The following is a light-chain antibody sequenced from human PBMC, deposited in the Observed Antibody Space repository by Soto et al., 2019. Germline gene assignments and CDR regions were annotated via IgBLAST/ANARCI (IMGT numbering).Light chain of an antibody. CDR3: QVWDSGSDHYV. J-gene: IGLJ1*01. CDR2: YDS. Sequence: SYELTQPPSVSVAPGKTARVTCGGNNIRTKSVHWHQQKPGQAPVLVIYYDSDRPSGIPERFSGSNSGNTATLTISRVEAGDEADYYCQVWDSGSDHYVFGTGTKVTVL. CDR1: NIRTKS. V-gene: IGLV3-21*04.